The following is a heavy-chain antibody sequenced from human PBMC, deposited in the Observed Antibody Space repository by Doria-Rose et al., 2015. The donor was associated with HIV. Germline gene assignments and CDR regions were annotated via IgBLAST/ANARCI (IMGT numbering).Heavy chain of an antibody. D-gene: IGHD5-18*01. V-gene: IGHV4-34*01. Sequence: CAVYGGSFSGYYWSWIRQPPGRGLEWIAEINHTGSINYNPSLKSRVTISVDTSKNQFSLKLNSVTAADTAVYYCARVRNRPGYTCGYRPLFDYWGQGTLVTVSS. CDR2: INHTGSI. CDR3: ARVRNRPGYTCGYRPLFDY. J-gene: IGHJ4*02. CDR1: GGSFSGYY.